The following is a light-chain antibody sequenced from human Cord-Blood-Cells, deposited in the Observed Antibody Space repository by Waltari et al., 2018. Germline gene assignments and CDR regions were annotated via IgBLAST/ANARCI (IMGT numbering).Light chain of an antibody. J-gene: IGLJ1*01. Sequence: TARITCGGNNIGSKNVHWYQQKPGQAPVLVIYRDSNRPSGIPERFSGSNSGNTATLTISRAQAGDEADYYCQVWDSSTAHYVFGTGTKVTVL. CDR1: NIGSKN. CDR2: RDS. CDR3: QVWDSSTAHYV. V-gene: IGLV3-9*01.